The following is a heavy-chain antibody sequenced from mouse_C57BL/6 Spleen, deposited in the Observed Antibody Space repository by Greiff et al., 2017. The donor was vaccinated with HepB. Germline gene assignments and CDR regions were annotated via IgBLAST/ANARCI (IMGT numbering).Heavy chain of an antibody. CDR1: FTFTDYY. Sequence: EVKLVESGGGLVQPGGFTFTDYYMSWVRQPPGKALEWLGFIRNKANGYTTEYSASVKGRFTISRDNSQSILYLQMNALRADDSATYYCARYLYDGYYPLAMDYWGQGTSVTVSS. CDR2: IRNKANGYTT. D-gene: IGHD2-3*01. J-gene: IGHJ4*01. CDR3: ARYLYDGYYPLAMDY. V-gene: IGHV7-3*01.